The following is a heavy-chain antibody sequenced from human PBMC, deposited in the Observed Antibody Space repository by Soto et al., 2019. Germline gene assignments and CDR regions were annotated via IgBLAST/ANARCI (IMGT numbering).Heavy chain of an antibody. CDR3: AKAQARWFGELLPNYYYYGMDV. CDR2: ISGSGGST. J-gene: IGHJ6*02. V-gene: IGHV3-23*01. D-gene: IGHD3-10*01. Sequence: TGGSLRLSCAASGFTFSSYAMSWVRQAPGKGLEWVSAISGSGGSTYYADSVKGRFTISRDNSKNTLYLQMNSLRAEDTAVYYCAKAQARWFGELLPNYYYYGMDVWGQGTTVTVSS. CDR1: GFTFSSYA.